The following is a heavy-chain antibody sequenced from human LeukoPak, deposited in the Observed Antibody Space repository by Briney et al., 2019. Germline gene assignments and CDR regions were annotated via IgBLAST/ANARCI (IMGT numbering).Heavy chain of an antibody. D-gene: IGHD2-15*01. CDR1: GGTFSSYA. Sequence: SVKVSCRASGGTFSSYAISWVRQAPGQGLEWMGGIIPIFGTANYAQKFQGRVTITADESTSTAYMELSSLRSEDTAVYYCARGMVVGTNWFDPWGQGTLVTVSS. J-gene: IGHJ5*02. CDR3: ARGMVVGTNWFDP. V-gene: IGHV1-69*13. CDR2: IIPIFGTA.